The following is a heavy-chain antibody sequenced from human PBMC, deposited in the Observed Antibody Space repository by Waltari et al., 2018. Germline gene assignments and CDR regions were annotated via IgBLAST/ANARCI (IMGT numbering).Heavy chain of an antibody. J-gene: IGHJ6*02. Sequence: EEQLLESGGGLVQPGTSLRLSCAASGFRCSNSRRNWVPHTPGKGLVWVARISNDESSLTYADSVKGRFTISRDNAKNTLYLQMKRLRAEDTAVYYCVRLAQRTYRSPVPGRHYYYGMDVWGQGTTVTVSS. CDR2: ISNDESSL. CDR1: GFRCSNSR. V-gene: IGHV3-74*03. D-gene: IGHD3-10*01. CDR3: VRLAQRTYRSPVPGRHYYYGMDV.